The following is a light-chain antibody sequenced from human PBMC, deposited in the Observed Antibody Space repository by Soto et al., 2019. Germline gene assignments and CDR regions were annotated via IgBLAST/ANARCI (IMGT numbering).Light chain of an antibody. Sequence: SALTQPPSASGTPGQRLTIACSGTSSNIGSNFVNWYLQLPGTAPKLLVHTNSQRPSGVPDRFSGSKSGTSASLAISGLQPDDEADYFSAVWVESMDGSLLATGTKVT. V-gene: IGLV1-44*01. CDR1: SSNIGSNF. CDR3: AVWVESMDGSL. J-gene: IGLJ1*01. CDR2: TNS.